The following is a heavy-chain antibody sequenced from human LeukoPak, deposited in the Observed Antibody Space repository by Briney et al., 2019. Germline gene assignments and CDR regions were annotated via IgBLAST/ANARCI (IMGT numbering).Heavy chain of an antibody. Sequence: ASVKVSCKASGYTFTSYDINWVRQATAQGLEWMGWMNPNSGNTGYAQKFQGRVTMTRNTSISTAYMELSSLRSEDTAVYYCARAGIAVAGQAEYFQHWGQGTLVTVSS. CDR2: MNPNSGNT. CDR1: GYTFTSYD. J-gene: IGHJ1*01. D-gene: IGHD6-19*01. CDR3: ARAGIAVAGQAEYFQH. V-gene: IGHV1-8*01.